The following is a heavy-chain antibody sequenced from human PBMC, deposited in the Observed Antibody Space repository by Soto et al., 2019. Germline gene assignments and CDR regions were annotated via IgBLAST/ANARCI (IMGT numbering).Heavy chain of an antibody. CDR3: ARVAY. CDR1: GFTFSTYS. CDR2: ISSGSSDT. J-gene: IGHJ4*02. V-gene: IGHV3-21*01. Sequence: PGGSLRLSCVGSGFTFSTYSINWVRQVPGKGLEWVASISSGSSDTWYADSVKGRFIISRDNAQNSLFLQMNTLRPEDTAMYYCARVAYWGPGTQVTVSS.